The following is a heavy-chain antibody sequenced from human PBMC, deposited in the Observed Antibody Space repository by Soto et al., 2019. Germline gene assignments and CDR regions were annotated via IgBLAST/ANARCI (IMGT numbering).Heavy chain of an antibody. Sequence: EVQLLESGGGLVQPGGSLRLSCAASGFTFSTYAMSWVRLAPGKGLEWVSGISGSGGDTYYADSVKGRFAISRDNSKNTLYLQMNSLRAEDTAVYYCAKLTRDSSSSWLFDYWGQGTLVTVSS. CDR2: ISGSGGDT. D-gene: IGHD6-6*01. J-gene: IGHJ4*02. CDR3: AKLTRDSSSSWLFDY. CDR1: GFTFSTYA. V-gene: IGHV3-23*01.